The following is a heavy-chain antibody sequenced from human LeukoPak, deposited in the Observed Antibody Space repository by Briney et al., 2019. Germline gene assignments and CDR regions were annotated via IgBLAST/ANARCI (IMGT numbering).Heavy chain of an antibody. CDR1: GFTFSNYW. V-gene: IGHV3-7*01. CDR2: IEQDGSEK. D-gene: IGHD6-19*01. Sequence: SGGSLRLSCAASGFTFSNYWMSWVRQAPGKGLEWVANIEQDGSEKYYVDSVKGRFTISRDNAKNSLYLQMNSLRAEDTAVYYCARSSKWLSYGMDVWGQGTTVTVSS. CDR3: ARSSKWLSYGMDV. J-gene: IGHJ6*02.